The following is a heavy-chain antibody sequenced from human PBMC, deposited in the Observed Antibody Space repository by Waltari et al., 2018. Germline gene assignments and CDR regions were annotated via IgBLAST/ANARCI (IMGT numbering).Heavy chain of an antibody. CDR3: ARSPPAAAPIWGYDF. J-gene: IGHJ4*02. CDR1: GGPFSGSY. D-gene: IGHD2-2*01. Sequence: QVQLHQWGAGMLKPSETLSLTCAVSGGPFSGSYWSWIRQPPGKGLGWIGEVDYSTSTNYNPSLASRVTVSIDTSKKRFSLKLTSVTAADTAVYYCARSPPAAAPIWGYDFWSQGSLVTVSS. CDR2: VDYSTST. V-gene: IGHV4-34*01.